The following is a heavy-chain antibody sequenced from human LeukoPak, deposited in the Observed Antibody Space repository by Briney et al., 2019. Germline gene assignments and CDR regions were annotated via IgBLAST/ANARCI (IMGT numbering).Heavy chain of an antibody. Sequence: SETLSLTCTVSGGSPSSFYWSWIRQPPGGGLGWIGYIYYSGSTNYNPSLMSRVTISVDTSKNQFSLKLSSVTAADTAVYYCAGVKYYDSGNKGVYYFDYWGQGTLVTVSS. J-gene: IGHJ4*02. V-gene: IGHV4-59*01. CDR1: GGSPSSFY. CDR3: AGVKYYDSGNKGVYYFDY. D-gene: IGHD3-10*01. CDR2: IYYSGST.